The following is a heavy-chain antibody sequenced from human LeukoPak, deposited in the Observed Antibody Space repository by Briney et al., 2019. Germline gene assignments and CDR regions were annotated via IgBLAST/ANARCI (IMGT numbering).Heavy chain of an antibody. CDR3: ARRPQNSMGLDY. CDR2: INPNSGGT. CDR1: GYTFIGYY. Sequence: ASVKVSCKASGYTFIGYYMHWVRQAPGQGLEWMGWINPNSGGTNSAQKFQGRVIMTRDTSISTAYMELSSLTSDDTAVYYCARRPQNSMGLDYWGQGTLVTVSS. V-gene: IGHV1-2*02. J-gene: IGHJ4*02. D-gene: IGHD4-23*01.